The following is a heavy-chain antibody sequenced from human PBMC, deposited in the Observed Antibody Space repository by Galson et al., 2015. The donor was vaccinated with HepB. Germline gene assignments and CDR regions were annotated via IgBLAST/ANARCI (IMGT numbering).Heavy chain of an antibody. J-gene: IGHJ4*02. Sequence: SLRLSCAASGFTFSSYAMSWVRQAPGKGLVWVSAISGSGGSTYYADSVKGRFTISRDNSKNTLYLQMNSLRAEDTAVYYCARAGQYSSSWYEPDYWGQGTLVTVSS. D-gene: IGHD6-13*01. CDR1: GFTFSSYA. V-gene: IGHV3-23*01. CDR3: ARAGQYSSSWYEPDY. CDR2: ISGSGGST.